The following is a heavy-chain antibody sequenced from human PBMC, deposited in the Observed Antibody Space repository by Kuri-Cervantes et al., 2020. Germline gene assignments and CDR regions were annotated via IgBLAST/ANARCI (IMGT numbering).Heavy chain of an antibody. J-gene: IGHJ4*02. CDR3: DGADF. CDR2: INGIGTRT. CDR1: GFTFSSHW. D-gene: IGHD3-10*01. V-gene: IGHV3-23*01. Sequence: GESLKISCAASGFTFSSHWMNWVRQAPGKGLEWVSTINGIGTRTHYADSVEGRFTISRDNSKNVLYLQMSSPTVDDTATYYCDGADFWGQGTLVTVSS.